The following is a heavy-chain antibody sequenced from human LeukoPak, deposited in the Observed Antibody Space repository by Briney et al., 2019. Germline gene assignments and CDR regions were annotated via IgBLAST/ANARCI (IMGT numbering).Heavy chain of an antibody. V-gene: IGHV1-18*01. J-gene: IGHJ4*02. CDR1: GYTFTSYG. CDR2: ISAYNGNT. Sequence: ASVTVSCKASGYTFTSYGISWVRQAPGQGLEWMGWISAYNGNTNYAQKLQGRVTMTTDTSTSTAYMELRSLRSDDTAVYYCARDVEYDYVWGSYDYWGQGTLVTVSS. D-gene: IGHD3-16*01. CDR3: ARDVEYDYVWGSYDY.